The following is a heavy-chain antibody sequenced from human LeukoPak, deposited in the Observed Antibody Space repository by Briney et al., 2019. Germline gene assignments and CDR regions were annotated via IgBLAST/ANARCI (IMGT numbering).Heavy chain of an antibody. CDR1: GFTFSHYW. J-gene: IGHJ4*02. Sequence: GGSLRLSCAASGFTFSHYWMTWVRQAPGKGLEWVAQINQDGSEEYYMDSVKARFTISRDNAKNSVFLQMNSLRAEDTAVYYCVRDGGVSGYDLLDYWGQGALVTVSS. V-gene: IGHV3-7*01. CDR3: VRDGGVSGYDLLDY. CDR2: INQDGSEE. D-gene: IGHD5-12*01.